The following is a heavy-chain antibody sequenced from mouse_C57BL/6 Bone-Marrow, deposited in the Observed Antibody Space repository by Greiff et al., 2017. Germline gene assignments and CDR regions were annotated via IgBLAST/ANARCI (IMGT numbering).Heavy chain of an antibody. CDR3: ARGTLRRFDY. CDR1: GYTFTSYW. D-gene: IGHD1-2*01. Sequence: VQLQQPGAELVKPGASVKLSCKASGYTFTSYWMQWVKQRPGQGLEWIGEIDPSDSYTNYNQKFKGKATLTVDTSSSTAYLQLSSLTSEDSAVYYCARGTLRRFDYWCQGTTLTVSS. CDR2: IDPSDSYT. V-gene: IGHV1-50*01. J-gene: IGHJ2*01.